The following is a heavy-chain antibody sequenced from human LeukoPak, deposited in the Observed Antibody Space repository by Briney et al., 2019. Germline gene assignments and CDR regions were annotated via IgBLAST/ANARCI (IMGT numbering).Heavy chain of an antibody. J-gene: IGHJ4*02. CDR1: GGTFSSYA. D-gene: IGHD5-24*01. Sequence: SVKVSCKASGGTFSSYAISWVRQAPGQGLEWMGGIIPIFGTANYAQKFQGRVTITADESTSTAYMELSSLRSEDTAVYYCATRDGCNRNFDYWGQGTLVTVSS. CDR3: ATRDGCNRNFDY. CDR2: IIPIFGTA. V-gene: IGHV1-69*01.